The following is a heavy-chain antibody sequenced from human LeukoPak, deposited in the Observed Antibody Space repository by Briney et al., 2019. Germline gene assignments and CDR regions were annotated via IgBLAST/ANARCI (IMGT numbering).Heavy chain of an antibody. CDR3: ARDQGGSYSY. CDR2: ISSLSGTL. CDR1: GFAFSSYS. Sequence: GGSLRLSCTASGFAFSSYSMNWVRQAPGKGLEWVSYISSLSGTLDYADSVKGRFTISRDNAKNSLYLQMNSLRAEDTAVYFCARDQGGSYSYWGQGTLVTVSS. J-gene: IGHJ4*02. V-gene: IGHV3-48*04. D-gene: IGHD1-26*01.